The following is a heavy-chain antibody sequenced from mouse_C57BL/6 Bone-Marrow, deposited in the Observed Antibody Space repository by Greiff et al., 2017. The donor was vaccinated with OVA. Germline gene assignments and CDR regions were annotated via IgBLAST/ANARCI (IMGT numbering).Heavy chain of an antibody. CDR1: GFTFSSYA. J-gene: IGHJ4*01. V-gene: IGHV5-9-1*02. CDR2: ISSGGDYI. D-gene: IGHD2-1*01. Sequence: EVKLVESGEGLVKPGGSLKLSCAASGFTFSSYAMSWVRQTPEKRLEWVAYISSGGDYIYYADTVKGRFTISRDNARNPLYLQMSSLKSEDTAMYYCTRLLDALDYWGQGPTVTVSS. CDR3: TRLLDALDY.